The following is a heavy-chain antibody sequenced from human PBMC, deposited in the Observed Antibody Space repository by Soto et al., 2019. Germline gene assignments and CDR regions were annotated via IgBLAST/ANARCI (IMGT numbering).Heavy chain of an antibody. D-gene: IGHD2-15*01. CDR3: ARRGAYCSGGTCYHFDY. Sequence: QVHLVQSGAEVKKPGASVKVSCKASGYTFTTYGISWVRQAPGQGLEWMGWISTYNGNTNYEQKLQGRVTLTTDTLQSTAYMELRSLRSDDTAVYYCARRGAYCSGGTCYHFDYWGQGTLVTVSS. V-gene: IGHV1-18*04. CDR1: GYTFTTYG. J-gene: IGHJ4*02. CDR2: ISTYNGNT.